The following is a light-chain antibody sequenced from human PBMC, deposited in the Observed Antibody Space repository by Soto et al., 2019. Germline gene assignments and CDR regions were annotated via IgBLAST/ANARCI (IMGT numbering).Light chain of an antibody. Sequence: EIVLTQSPATLSLSPGERATLSFRASQSVSSYLAWYQQKPGQAPRLLIYGAATRATGIPARFSGSGSGTEFTLTISSLQSEDFAVYYCQQYHNWPAFGQGTKVDIK. CDR3: QQYHNWPA. CDR2: GAA. V-gene: IGKV3-15*01. J-gene: IGKJ1*01. CDR1: QSVSSY.